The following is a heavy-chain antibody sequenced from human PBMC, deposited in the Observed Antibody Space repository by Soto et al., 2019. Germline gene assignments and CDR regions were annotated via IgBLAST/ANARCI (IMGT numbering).Heavy chain of an antibody. J-gene: IGHJ4*02. Sequence: QVQLVQSGGGVVQPGRSLRLSCAASGFNFNTYFMHWVRQAPGKGLEWVAMIFPNGRDKEYADSVKGGFTISRDNSNTRMYLQMDSLRPEDTGVYYCARDDEHGSNCYLAYWGQGALVTVSS. CDR2: IFPNGRDK. V-gene: IGHV3-30*13. CDR1: GFNFNTYF. D-gene: IGHD1-26*01. CDR3: ARDDEHGSNCYLAY.